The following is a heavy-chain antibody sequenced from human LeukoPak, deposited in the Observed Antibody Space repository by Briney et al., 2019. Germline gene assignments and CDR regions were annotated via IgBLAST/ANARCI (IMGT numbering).Heavy chain of an antibody. CDR2: IYRGGST. J-gene: IGHJ4*02. V-gene: IGHV3-66*01. D-gene: IGHD6-19*01. CDR3: TRDLGIAVAGTDY. Sequence: GGSLRLSCAASGFTVSSNYMGWVRQAPGKGLEWVSVIYRGGSTYYADSVKGRFTISRDNSKNTLYLQMNSLRAEDTAVYYCTRDLGIAVAGTDYWGQGTLVTVSS. CDR1: GFTVSSNY.